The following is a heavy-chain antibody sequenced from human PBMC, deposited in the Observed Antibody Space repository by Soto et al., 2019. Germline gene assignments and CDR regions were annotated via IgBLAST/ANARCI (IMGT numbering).Heavy chain of an antibody. D-gene: IGHD3-9*01. CDR1: GGSTRNYF. V-gene: IGHV4-59*01. CDR3: ARYVNPYDTAVWFDP. J-gene: IGHJ5*02. Sequence: SETLSLTCTVSGGSTRNYFWSWIRQPPGKGLEWIGCIYYSGTTNYNSSLKSRVTISLDTSKNQFSLRLRSVTAADTAVYYCARYVNPYDTAVWFDPWGQGTLVTLSS. CDR2: IYYSGTT.